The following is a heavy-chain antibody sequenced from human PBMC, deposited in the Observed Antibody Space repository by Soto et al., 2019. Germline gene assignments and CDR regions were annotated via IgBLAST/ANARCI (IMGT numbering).Heavy chain of an antibody. CDR3: ARGNHRWLQLWYFDL. V-gene: IGHV1-69*12. D-gene: IGHD5-12*01. CDR1: GGTFSSYA. CDR2: IIPIFGTV. Sequence: QVQLVQSGAEVKKPGSSVKVSCKASGGTFSSYAISWVRQAPGQGLEWMGGIIPIFGTVNYAQKFQGRVTITADESTSTAYMELSSVRSEDTAVYYCARGNHRWLQLWYFDLWGRGTLVTVSS. J-gene: IGHJ2*01.